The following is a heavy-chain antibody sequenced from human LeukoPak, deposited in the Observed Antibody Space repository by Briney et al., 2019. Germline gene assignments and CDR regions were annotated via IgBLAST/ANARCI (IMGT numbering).Heavy chain of an antibody. V-gene: IGHV4-34*01. D-gene: IGHD3-16*01. CDR1: GGSFSGYY. J-gene: IGHJ1*01. Sequence: SEILSLTCAVYGGSFSGYYWSWIRQPPGKGLEWIGEINHSGSTNYNPSLKSRVTISVDTSKNQFSLKLSSVTAADTAVYYCARGLNALKHWGQGTLVTVSS. CDR3: ARGLNALKH. CDR2: INHSGST.